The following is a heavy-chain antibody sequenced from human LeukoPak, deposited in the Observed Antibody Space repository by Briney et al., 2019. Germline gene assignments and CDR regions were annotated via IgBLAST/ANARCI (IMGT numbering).Heavy chain of an antibody. Sequence: PGGSLRLSCAASGFTFSSYSMNWVRQAPGKGLEWVSSISSSGSYIYYADSVKGRFTISRDNAKNSLYLQMNGLRAEDTAVYYCARDPRLYGAWYWFDPWGQGTLVTVSS. J-gene: IGHJ5*02. CDR2: ISSSGSYI. CDR1: GFTFSSYS. D-gene: IGHD3-16*02. CDR3: ARDPRLYGAWYWFDP. V-gene: IGHV3-21*01.